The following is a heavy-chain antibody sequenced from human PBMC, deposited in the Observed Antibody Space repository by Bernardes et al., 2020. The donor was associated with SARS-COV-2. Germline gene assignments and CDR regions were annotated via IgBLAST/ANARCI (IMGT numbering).Heavy chain of an antibody. CDR3: ARNRGDILTHFDY. Sequence: GESLKISCKGSGYGFTTYWIAWVRQMPGKGLDWMGIIYPGDSQTRYSPSFQGHVTISADNSISTVYLQWSSLKASDSAIYYCARNRGDILTHFDYWGQGTLVTVSS. CDR1: GYGFTTYW. J-gene: IGHJ4*02. V-gene: IGHV5-51*01. D-gene: IGHD3-9*01. CDR2: IYPGDSQT.